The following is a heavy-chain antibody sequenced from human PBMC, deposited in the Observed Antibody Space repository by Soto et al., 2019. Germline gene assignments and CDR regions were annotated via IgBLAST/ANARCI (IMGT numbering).Heavy chain of an antibody. D-gene: IGHD5-12*01. V-gene: IGHV3-73*01. CDR1: GFTFSGSA. CDR3: ARSSTVATIYFDY. CDR2: IGNKANSYAT. Sequence: GGSLRLSCAASGFTFSGSAVHWVRQASGKGLEWVGRIGNKANSYATTYAASVKGRFTISRDDSKNTAYLQMNSLKTEDTAVYYCARSSTVATIYFDYWGQGTLVTVSS. J-gene: IGHJ4*02.